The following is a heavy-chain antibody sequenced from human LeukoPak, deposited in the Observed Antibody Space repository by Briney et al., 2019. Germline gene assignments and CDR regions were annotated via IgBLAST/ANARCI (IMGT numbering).Heavy chain of an antibody. Sequence: PGGSLRLSCAASGFTFSSYAMSWVCQAPGKGLEWVSAISGSGGSTYYADSVKGRFTISRDNSKNTLYLQMNSLRAEDTAVYYCNYDSSGRALYYFDYWGQGTLVTVSS. CDR3: NYDSSGRALYYFDY. CDR1: GFTFSSYA. D-gene: IGHD3-22*01. CDR2: ISGSGGST. J-gene: IGHJ4*02. V-gene: IGHV3-23*01.